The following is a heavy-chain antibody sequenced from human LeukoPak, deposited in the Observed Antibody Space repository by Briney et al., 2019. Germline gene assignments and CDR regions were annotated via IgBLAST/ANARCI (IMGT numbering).Heavy chain of an antibody. CDR1: GFTFSSYP. CDR3: ARDDPGGIDS. V-gene: IGHV3-30-3*01. Sequence: GRSLRLSCAASGFTFSSYPMPWVRQAPGKGLEWVAITSHDEATKYYADSVKGRFTISKDNSKNTLYLQMNSLRVEDTAVYYCARDDPGGIDSWGQGTLVTVSS. CDR2: TSHDEATK. J-gene: IGHJ4*02. D-gene: IGHD1-1*01.